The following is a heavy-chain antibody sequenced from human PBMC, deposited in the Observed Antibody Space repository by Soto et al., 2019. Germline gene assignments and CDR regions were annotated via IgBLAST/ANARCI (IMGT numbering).Heavy chain of an antibody. Sequence: SETLSLTCTVSGGSISSYYWSWIRQPPGKGLEWIGYIYYSGSTNYNPSLKSRVTISVDTSKNQFSLKLSSVTAADTAVYYCARVSGYDITDYWGQGTLVTVSS. D-gene: IGHD5-12*01. CDR1: GGSISSYY. CDR3: ARVSGYDITDY. CDR2: IYYSGST. J-gene: IGHJ4*02. V-gene: IGHV4-59*01.